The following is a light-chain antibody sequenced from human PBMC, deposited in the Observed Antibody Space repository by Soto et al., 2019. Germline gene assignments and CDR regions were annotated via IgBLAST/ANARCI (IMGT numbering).Light chain of an antibody. CDR3: QQYNEWPRT. J-gene: IGKJ2*01. Sequence: ETVMTQSPATLSVSPGERVTLSCRASQSVSTNLVWYQQSPGQPPRLLIYGASDRVAGVPDRFRCSGSGTDFTLSISGLQSEDCAVYYCQQYNEWPRTFGQGTKLEIK. CDR1: QSVSTN. V-gene: IGKV3-15*01. CDR2: GAS.